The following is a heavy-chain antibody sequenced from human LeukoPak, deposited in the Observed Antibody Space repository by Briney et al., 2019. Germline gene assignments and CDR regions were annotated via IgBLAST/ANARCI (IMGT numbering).Heavy chain of an antibody. J-gene: IGHJ4*02. D-gene: IGHD3-3*01. CDR3: ASRGYDFWSGYYRNFDY. Sequence: PSETLSLTCAVSGYSISSGYYWGWIRQPPGKGLEWIGSIYHSGSTYYNPSLKSRVTISVDTSKNQFSLKLSSVTAADAALYYCASRGYDFWSGYYRNFDYWGQGTLVTVSS. CDR2: IYHSGST. V-gene: IGHV4-38-2*01. CDR1: GYSISSGYY.